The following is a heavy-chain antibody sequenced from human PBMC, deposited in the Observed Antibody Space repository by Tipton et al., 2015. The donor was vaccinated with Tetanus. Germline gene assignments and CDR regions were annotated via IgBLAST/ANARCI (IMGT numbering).Heavy chain of an antibody. CDR3: AREADCSGGSCFSGDFDN. CDR1: GFTFENHA. CDR2: ISWNGGSE. D-gene: IGHD2-15*01. J-gene: IGHJ4*02. V-gene: IGHV3-9*01. Sequence: SLRLSCAASGFTFENHAMHWVRQVPGKGLEWVSGISWNGGSEGYADSVKGRFIISRDNSKNTLYLQMNSLRAEDTAVYYCAREADCSGGSCFSGDFDNWGQGTQVTVSS.